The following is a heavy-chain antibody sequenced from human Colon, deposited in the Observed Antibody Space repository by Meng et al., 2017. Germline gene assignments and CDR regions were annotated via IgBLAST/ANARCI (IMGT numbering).Heavy chain of an antibody. CDR1: GGSISSGGYC. Sequence: QVQLQESGPGLVKPSQTLSLTCTVSGGSISSGGYCWSWIRQHPGKGLEWIGYIYYTGSTYYNPSLKSRVIISVDTSKNQFSLKLNSVTAADTAVYYCARVGGCSGGGCYHRLFDYWGQGTLVTVSS. V-gene: IGHV4-30-4*08. J-gene: IGHJ4*02. CDR2: IYYTGST. CDR3: ARVGGCSGGGCYHRLFDY. D-gene: IGHD2-15*01.